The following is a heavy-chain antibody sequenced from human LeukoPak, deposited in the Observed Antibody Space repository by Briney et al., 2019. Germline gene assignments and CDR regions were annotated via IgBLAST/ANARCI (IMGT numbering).Heavy chain of an antibody. D-gene: IGHD3-10*01. CDR1: GGSIINYY. Sequence: SETLSLTCTVSGGSIINYYWTWIRQPPGKGLEWIGHIYYSGSTYYNPSLKSRVTISVDTSKNQFSLKLSSVTAADTAVYYCAREGYYGSGYPFDYWGQGTLVTVSS. CDR2: IYYSGST. V-gene: IGHV4-59*12. CDR3: AREGYYGSGYPFDY. J-gene: IGHJ4*02.